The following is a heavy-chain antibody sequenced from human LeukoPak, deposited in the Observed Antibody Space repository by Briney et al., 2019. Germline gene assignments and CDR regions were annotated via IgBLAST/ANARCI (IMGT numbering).Heavy chain of an antibody. CDR2: IYYSGST. CDR3: ARSRWATNWFDP. Sequence: SETLSLTCTVSGGSIDIYYWNWIRQPPGKGLEWLGYIYYSGSTNYNPSLKSRVTISVDTSKNQFSLKLRSVTAADTAVYYCARSRWATNWFDPWGQGTLVTVSS. V-gene: IGHV4-59*01. D-gene: IGHD1-26*01. J-gene: IGHJ5*02. CDR1: GGSIDIYY.